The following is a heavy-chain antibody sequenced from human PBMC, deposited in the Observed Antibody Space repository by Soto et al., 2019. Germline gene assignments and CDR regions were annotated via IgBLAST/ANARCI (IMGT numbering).Heavy chain of an antibody. V-gene: IGHV1-18*01. CDR2: ISAYNGNT. CDR1: GYTFTSYG. Sequence: ASVKVSCKASGYTFTSYGISWVRQAPGQGLEWMGWISAYNGNTNYAQKLQGRVTMTTDTYTSTAYMELRSLRSDDTAVYYCARSIVLVPDRTTQNSYYYYYGMDVWGQGTTVTVSS. D-gene: IGHD2-2*01. J-gene: IGHJ6*02. CDR3: ARSIVLVPDRTTQNSYYYYYGMDV.